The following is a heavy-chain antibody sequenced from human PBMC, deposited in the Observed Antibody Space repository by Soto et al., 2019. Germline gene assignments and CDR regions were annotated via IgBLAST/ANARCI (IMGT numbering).Heavy chain of an antibody. J-gene: IGHJ3*02. V-gene: IGHV2-70*01. CDR1: GFSLSTSGMC. CDR3: ARIQVGRYFDWQIQVGVFDI. Sequence: SGPTLVNPTQTLTLTCPFSGFSLSTSGMCVSWIRQPPGKALEWLALIDWHDDKYYSTSLKTRLTISKDTSKNQVFLTLTNMDPVDTATYYCARIQVGRYFDWQIQVGVFDIWGQGTMLTVSS. CDR2: IDWHDDK. D-gene: IGHD3-9*01.